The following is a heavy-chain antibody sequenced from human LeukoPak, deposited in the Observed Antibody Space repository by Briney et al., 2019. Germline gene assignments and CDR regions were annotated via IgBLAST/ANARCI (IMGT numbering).Heavy chain of an antibody. CDR3: ARAIRGDMGNFDY. V-gene: IGHV4-39*07. Sequence: PSETLSLTCTVSGGSISSSSYYWGWIRQPPGKGLEWIGSIYYSGSTYYNPSLKSRVTISVDTSKNQFSLKLSSVTAADTAVYYCARAIRGDMGNFDYWGQGTLVTVSS. CDR2: IYYSGST. D-gene: IGHD2-15*01. CDR1: GGSISSSSYY. J-gene: IGHJ4*02.